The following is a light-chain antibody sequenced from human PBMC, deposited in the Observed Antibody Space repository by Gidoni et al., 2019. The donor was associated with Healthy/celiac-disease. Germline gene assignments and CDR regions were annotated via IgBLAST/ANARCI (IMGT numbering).Light chain of an antibody. V-gene: IGKV3-20*01. CDR1: QSVSSSY. J-gene: IGKJ1*01. Sequence: PGTLSLSPGERATLSCRASQSVSSSYLAWYQQKPGQAPRLLIYGASSRATGIPDRFSGSGSGKDFTLTISRLAPEDFAVYYCQQYGSSPPWTFGQGTKVEIK. CDR3: QQYGSSPPWT. CDR2: GAS.